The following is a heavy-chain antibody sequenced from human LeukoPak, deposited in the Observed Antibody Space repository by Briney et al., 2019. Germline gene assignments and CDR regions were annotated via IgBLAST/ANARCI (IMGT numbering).Heavy chain of an antibody. CDR3: TTEEEAGPLFDY. J-gene: IGHJ4*02. CDR1: GFTFSNAW. Sequence: GGSLRLSCAASGFTFSNAWMSWVRQAPGKGLERVGRIKSKTDGGTTDYAAPVKGRFTISRDDSKNTLYLQMNSLKTEDTAVYYCTTEEEAGPLFDYWGQGTLVTVSS. CDR2: IKSKTDGGTT. V-gene: IGHV3-15*01.